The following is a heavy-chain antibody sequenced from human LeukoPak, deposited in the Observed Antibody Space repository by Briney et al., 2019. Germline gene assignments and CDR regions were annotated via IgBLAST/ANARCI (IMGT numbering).Heavy chain of an antibody. CDR1: GFTFSTYP. CDR3: ARVHDTTGYYHYFDS. CDR2: ISHHGSNE. D-gene: IGHD3-9*01. Sequence: GGSLRLSCEASGFTFSTYPMRWVRQAPDKGLEWVAMISHHGSNEYYADFVKGRFTISRDNSKNTLYLQMNNPRVEDTAIYYCARVHDTTGYYHYFDSWGQGTLVTVSS. V-gene: IGHV3-30*14. J-gene: IGHJ4*02.